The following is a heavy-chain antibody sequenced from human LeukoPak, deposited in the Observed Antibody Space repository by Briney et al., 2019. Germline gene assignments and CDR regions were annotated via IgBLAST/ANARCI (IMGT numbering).Heavy chain of an antibody. CDR3: ASKNDFDI. J-gene: IGHJ3*02. V-gene: IGHV4-59*02. CDR2: IYYSGST. Sequence: PSETLSLTCTVSGGSVSSDHWNWIRQPPGKGLEWIGCIYYSGSTYYNPSLKSRVTISVEMSKSQFSLRLTSVTAADTAVYHCASKNDFDIWGQGTLVTVSS. CDR1: GGSVSSDH. D-gene: IGHD2/OR15-2a*01.